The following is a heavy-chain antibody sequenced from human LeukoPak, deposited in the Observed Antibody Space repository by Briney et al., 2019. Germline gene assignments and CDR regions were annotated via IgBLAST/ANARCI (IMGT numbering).Heavy chain of an antibody. CDR2: INHSGST. J-gene: IGHJ4*02. V-gene: IGHV4-34*01. D-gene: IGHD2-15*01. CDR3: ARARTDIVVVVAAKYYFDY. Sequence: SETLSLTCAVYGGSFSGYYWSWIRQPPGKGLEWIGEINHSGSTNYNPSLKSRVTISVDTSKNQFSLKLSSVTAADTAVCYCARARTDIVVVVAAKYYFDYWGQGTLVTVSS. CDR1: GGSFSGYY.